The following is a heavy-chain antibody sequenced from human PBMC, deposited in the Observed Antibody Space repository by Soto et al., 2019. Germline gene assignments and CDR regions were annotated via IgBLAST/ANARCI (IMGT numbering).Heavy chain of an antibody. CDR2: ISGSGGST. Sequence: PGGSLRLSCAASGFTFSSYAMSWVRQAPGKVLEWVSAISGSGGSTYYADSVKGRFTISRDNSKNTLYLQMNRLRSEDTAVYYCAKVQAFEVSAEEYYYHYDMDVWGQGTTVTVSS. J-gene: IGHJ6*02. D-gene: IGHD3-9*01. CDR3: AKVQAFEVSAEEYYYHYDMDV. CDR1: GFTFSSYA. V-gene: IGHV3-23*01.